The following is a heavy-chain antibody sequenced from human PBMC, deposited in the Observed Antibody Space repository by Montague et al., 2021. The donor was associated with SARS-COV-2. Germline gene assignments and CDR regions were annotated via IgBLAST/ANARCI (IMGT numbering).Heavy chain of an antibody. CDR3: ARGESYSTSWYYFLDY. Sequence: SETLSLTCTVSGGSVSSYYWSWIRQPPGKGLEWIGYIYYSGNTNYNPSLKSRVTISVDTSKNQVSLKLSSVTAADTAVYFCARGESYSTSWYYFLDYRGQGALVTVSS. J-gene: IGHJ4*02. CDR2: IYYSGNT. V-gene: IGHV4-59*02. CDR1: GGSVSSYY. D-gene: IGHD6-13*01.